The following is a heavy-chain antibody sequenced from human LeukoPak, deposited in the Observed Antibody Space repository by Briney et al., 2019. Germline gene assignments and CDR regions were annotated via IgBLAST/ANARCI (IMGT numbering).Heavy chain of an antibody. CDR1: GDSVISDDFY. J-gene: IGHJ4*02. D-gene: IGHD1-26*01. CDR2: IFYTGTT. V-gene: IGHV4-39*01. Sequence: SETLSLTCSVSGDSVISDDFYWGWIRQPPGKDLNWIASIFYTGTTYYNPSLKSRVTMSVDTSKNQFSLRLTSVTATDTAVYYCVRQSESYYASGIFDSWSPGTLVTVSS. CDR3: VRQSESYYASGIFDS.